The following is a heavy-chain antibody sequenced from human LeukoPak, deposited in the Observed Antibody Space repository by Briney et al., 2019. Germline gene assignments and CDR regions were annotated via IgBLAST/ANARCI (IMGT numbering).Heavy chain of an antibody. CDR3: ARIPYSSGWYYFDY. CDR2: IDPSDSYT. Sequence: GESLKISCKGSGYSFTSYWISWVRQMPGKGLEWMGRIDPSDSYTNYSPSFQGHATISADKSINTAYLQWSSLKASDTAMYYCARIPYSSGWYYFDYWGQGTLVTVSS. CDR1: GYSFTSYW. D-gene: IGHD6-19*01. J-gene: IGHJ4*02. V-gene: IGHV5-10-1*01.